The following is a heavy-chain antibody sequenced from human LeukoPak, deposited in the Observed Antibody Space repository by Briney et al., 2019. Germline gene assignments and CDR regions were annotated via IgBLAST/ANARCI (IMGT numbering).Heavy chain of an antibody. D-gene: IGHD2-2*02. CDR3: ARSRGYCSSTSCYTAYYYYYMDV. V-gene: IGHV1-69*05. Sequence: GASVKVSCRASGGTFIIYAISWVRQAPGQGGEGMGGIIPIFGRANYAQKFQGRVTITTDESTSTAYMELSSLRSEDTAVYYCARSRGYCSSTSCYTAYYYYYMDVWGKGTTVTVSS. CDR2: IIPIFGRA. CDR1: GGTFIIYA. J-gene: IGHJ6*03.